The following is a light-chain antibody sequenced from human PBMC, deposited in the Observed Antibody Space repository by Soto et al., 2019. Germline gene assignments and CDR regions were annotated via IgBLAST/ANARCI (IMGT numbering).Light chain of an antibody. V-gene: IGKV3-20*01. CDR2: GAS. CDR1: QSLTSSY. CDR3: QQYGRSPLT. J-gene: IGKJ4*01. Sequence: EIVLTQSPGTLSLSPGERATLSCRASQSLTSSYLALYQQKPGQAPRLLIYGASSRATGIPDRFSGSGSGTDFTLTISRLEPEDCAVYYCQQYGRSPLTFGGGTKVEIK.